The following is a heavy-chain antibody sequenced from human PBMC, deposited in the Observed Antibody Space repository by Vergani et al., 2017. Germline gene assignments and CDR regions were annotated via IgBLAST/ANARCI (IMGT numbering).Heavy chain of an antibody. CDR2: ISSNGGST. CDR3: ARGGYYDFWSGYYLSYYYGMDV. CDR1: GFTFSSYA. D-gene: IGHD3-3*01. V-gene: IGHV3-64*01. J-gene: IGHJ6*02. Sequence: EVQLVESGGGLVQPGGSLRLSCAASGFTFSSYAMHWVRQAPGKGLEYVSAISSNGGSTYYANSVKGRFTISRDNSKNTLYLQMGSLRAEDMAVYYCARGGYYDFWSGYYLSYYYGMDVWGQGTTVTVSS.